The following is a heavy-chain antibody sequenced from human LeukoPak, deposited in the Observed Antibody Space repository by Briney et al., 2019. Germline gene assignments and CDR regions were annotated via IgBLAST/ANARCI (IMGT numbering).Heavy chain of an antibody. Sequence: ASVKVSCKASGYTFTSYDINWVRQATGQGLEWLGWMNPNSGDTLYAQKFQGRVTMTRNTSISTAYMELSSLRSEDTAVYYCARDGSGYDRAYYGMDVWGQGTTVTVSS. D-gene: IGHD5-12*01. V-gene: IGHV1-8*01. CDR1: GYTFTSYD. CDR3: ARDGSGYDRAYYGMDV. J-gene: IGHJ6*02. CDR2: MNPNSGDT.